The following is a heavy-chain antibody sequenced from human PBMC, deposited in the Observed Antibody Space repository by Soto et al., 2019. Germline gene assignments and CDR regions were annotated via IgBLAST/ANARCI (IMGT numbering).Heavy chain of an antibody. CDR1: GYTFTSYD. J-gene: IGHJ6*02. CDR3: ARSPTVTTYYYYGMDV. Sequence: QVQLVQSGAEVKKPGASVKVSCKASGYTFTSYDINWVRQATGQGLEWMGWMNPNSGNTGYAQKFQGRVNMTRNTSISTAYMELSSLRSEVTAVYYCARSPTVTTYYYYGMDVWGQGTTVTVSS. D-gene: IGHD4-4*01. CDR2: MNPNSGNT. V-gene: IGHV1-8*01.